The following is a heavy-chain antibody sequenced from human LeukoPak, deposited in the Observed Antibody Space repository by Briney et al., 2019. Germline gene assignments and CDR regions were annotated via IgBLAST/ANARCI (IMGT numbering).Heavy chain of an antibody. CDR1: GFTFSSYA. V-gene: IGHV3-23*01. D-gene: IGHD6-13*01. J-gene: IGHJ4*02. CDR3: AKDKGSSSWLLDY. Sequence: GGSLRLSCAAFGFTFSSYAMSWVRQAPGKGLEWVSAISGSGGSTYYADSVKGRFTISRDNSKNTLYLQMNSLRAEDTAVYYCAKDKGSSSWLLDYWGQGTLVTVSS. CDR2: ISGSGGST.